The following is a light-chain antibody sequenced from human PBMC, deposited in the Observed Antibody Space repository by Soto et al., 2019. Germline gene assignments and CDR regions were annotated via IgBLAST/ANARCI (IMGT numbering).Light chain of an antibody. V-gene: IGKV3-11*01. CDR2: DAS. Sequence: EIVLTNSPATLSLSPGDRATLSCRASRSVGSSLAWHQQKPGQPPRLLIYDASNRATGIPARFSGSGSGTDFTLTISSLEPEDFAVYYCQHGRTFGQGTKLEI. CDR1: RSVGSS. CDR3: QHGRT. J-gene: IGKJ2*01.